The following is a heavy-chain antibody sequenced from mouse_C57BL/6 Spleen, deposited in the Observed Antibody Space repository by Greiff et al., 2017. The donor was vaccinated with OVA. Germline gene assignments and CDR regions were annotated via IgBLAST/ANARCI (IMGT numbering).Heavy chain of an antibody. CDR3: ARGDYYGSSYAFAY. Sequence: DVHLVESGPGLVKPSQSLSLTCSVTGYSITSGYYWNWIRQFPGNKLEWMGYISYDGSNNYNPSLKNRISITRDTSKNQFFLKLNSVTTEDTATYYCARGDYYGSSYAFAYWGQGTLVTVSA. J-gene: IGHJ3*01. CDR1: GYSITSGYY. V-gene: IGHV3-6*01. CDR2: ISYDGSN. D-gene: IGHD1-1*01.